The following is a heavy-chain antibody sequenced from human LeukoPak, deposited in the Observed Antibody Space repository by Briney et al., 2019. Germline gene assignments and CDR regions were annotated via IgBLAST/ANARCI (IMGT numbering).Heavy chain of an antibody. CDR1: GFSLSTTGVG. CDR3: AHIDLEFDY. CDR2: IYWDDDK. D-gene: IGHD5-24*01. Sequence: SGPTLVKPTQTLTLTCSFSGFSLSTTGVGVGWIRQPPGKALEWLALIYWDDDKRYSPSLKSRLTITKDTSKNQVVLIMTNMDPVDTATYYCAHIDLEFDYWGQGTLVTVSS. V-gene: IGHV2-5*02. J-gene: IGHJ4*02.